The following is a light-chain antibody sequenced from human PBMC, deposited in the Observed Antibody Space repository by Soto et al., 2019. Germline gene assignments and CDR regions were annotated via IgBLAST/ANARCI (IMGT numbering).Light chain of an antibody. Sequence: QSFLTQPPSASGTPGRRVTISCSGSSSNIGSNTVNWYHQLPGTAPKLLIYNNYQRSSGVPDRFSGSKSGTSASLAISGLQSEDEADYYCAAWDDSLNGYVFGTGTKVTGL. J-gene: IGLJ1*01. V-gene: IGLV1-44*01. CDR1: SSNIGSNT. CDR3: AAWDDSLNGYV. CDR2: NNY.